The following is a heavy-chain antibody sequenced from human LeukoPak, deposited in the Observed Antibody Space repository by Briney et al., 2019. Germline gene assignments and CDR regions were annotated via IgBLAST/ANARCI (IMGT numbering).Heavy chain of an antibody. CDR2: IIPILGMA. Sequence: ASVKVSCKASGGTFSSYAISWVRQAPGQGLEWMGRIIPILGMANYAQKFQGRVTITADKSTSTAYMELSSLRSEDTAVYYCARLLDYSYGMDVWGQGTTVTVSS. V-gene: IGHV1-69*04. CDR1: GGTFSSYA. J-gene: IGHJ6*02. CDR3: ARLLDYSYGMDV. D-gene: IGHD2-8*02.